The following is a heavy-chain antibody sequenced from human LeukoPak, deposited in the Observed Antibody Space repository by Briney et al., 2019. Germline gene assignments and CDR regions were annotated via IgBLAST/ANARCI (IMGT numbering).Heavy chain of an antibody. D-gene: IGHD6-19*01. Sequence: ASVKVSCEASGYTFTGYYMHWVRQAPGQGLEWMGWINPNSGGTNYAQKFQGRVTMTRDTSISTAYMELSRLRSDDTAVYYCARAGRVYSSGWHGRYWGQGTLVTVSS. CDR1: GYTFTGYY. CDR2: INPNSGGT. J-gene: IGHJ4*02. V-gene: IGHV1-2*02. CDR3: ARAGRVYSSGWHGRY.